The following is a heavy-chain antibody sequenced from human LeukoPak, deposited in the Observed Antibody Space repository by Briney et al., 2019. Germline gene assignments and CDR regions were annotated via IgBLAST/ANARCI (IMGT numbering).Heavy chain of an antibody. V-gene: IGHV1-46*01. D-gene: IGHD3-3*01. CDR1: GYTFTSYY. CDR3: ARGPHIRTYDADNSFDP. Sequence: ASVKVSCKAFGYTFTSYYLHWVRQSPGQGREWMGLINISGGNTNYAQKFQGIGTMTRDMSTSTVYMELSSLRSEATATYYCARGPHIRTYDADNSFDPWGQGTMVTVSS. CDR2: INISGGNT. J-gene: IGHJ5*02.